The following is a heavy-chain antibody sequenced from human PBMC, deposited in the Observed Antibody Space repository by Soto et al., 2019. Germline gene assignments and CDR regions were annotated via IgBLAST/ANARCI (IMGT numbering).Heavy chain of an antibody. Sequence: PGGSLRLSCAASGFTFDDYAMHWDRQVPGKGLEWVSGINWNSGSIGYGDSVKGRFTISRDNAKNSLHLQMNSLSAEDTAFYYCVKDESINWYSGHFRHWGQGTLVTVS. CDR3: VKDESINWYSGHFRH. D-gene: IGHD6-13*01. J-gene: IGHJ1*01. CDR1: GFTFDDYA. V-gene: IGHV3-9*01. CDR2: INWNSGSI.